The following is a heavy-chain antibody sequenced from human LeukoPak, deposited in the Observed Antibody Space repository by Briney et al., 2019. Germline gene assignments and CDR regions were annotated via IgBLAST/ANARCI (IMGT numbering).Heavy chain of an antibody. CDR3: ARGALISRTRGYSYGYDY. J-gene: IGHJ4*02. Sequence: SETLSLTCAVYGGSFSGYYWSWIRQPPGKGLEWIGEINHSGSTNYNPSLKSRVTISVDTSKNQFSLKLSSVTAADTAVYYCARGALISRTRGYSYGYDYWGQRTLVTVSS. CDR1: GGSFSGYY. CDR2: INHSGST. V-gene: IGHV4-34*01. D-gene: IGHD5-18*01.